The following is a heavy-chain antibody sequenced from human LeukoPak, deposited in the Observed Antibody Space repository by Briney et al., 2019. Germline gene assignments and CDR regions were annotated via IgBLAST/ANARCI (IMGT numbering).Heavy chain of an antibody. CDR1: GGSISSGGYS. V-gene: IGHV4-30-2*01. CDR3: ARGARGVPAAPFDY. CDR2: IYHSGST. J-gene: IGHJ4*02. D-gene: IGHD2-2*01. Sequence: PSETLSLTCAVSGGSISSGGYSWSWIRQPPGKGLEWFGYIYHSGSTYYNPSLKSRVTISVDRSKNQFSLKLSSVTAADTAVYYCARGARGVPAAPFDYWGQGTLVTVSS.